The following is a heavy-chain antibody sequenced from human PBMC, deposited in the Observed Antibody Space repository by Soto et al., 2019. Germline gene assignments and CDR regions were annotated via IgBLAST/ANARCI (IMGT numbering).Heavy chain of an antibody. CDR2: INHSGST. V-gene: IGHV4-34*01. J-gene: IGHJ2*01. CDR1: GGSFSGYY. Sequence: PSETLSLTCAVYGGSFSGYYCSGIRQPPGKGLEWIGEINHSGSTNYNPSLKSRVTISVDTSKNQFSLKLSSVTAADTAVYYCARRRLRDWYFDLWGRGTLVTVSS. CDR3: ARRRLRDWYFDL. D-gene: IGHD4-17*01.